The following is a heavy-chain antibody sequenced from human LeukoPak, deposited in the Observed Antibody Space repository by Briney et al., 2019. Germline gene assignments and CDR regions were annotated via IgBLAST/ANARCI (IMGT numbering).Heavy chain of an antibody. Sequence: ASVTVSSKASGYTYSAFYIHWVRQAPGQGLEWMGWINPKTGGTSYAQNFQGRVTMTRDTSINTAYMELSGLTSDDAAVYYCARVYCTKGVCFNPDYWGQGTLVTVSS. CDR3: ARVYCTKGVCFNPDY. CDR1: GYTYSAFY. D-gene: IGHD2-8*01. CDR2: INPKTGGT. V-gene: IGHV1-2*02. J-gene: IGHJ4*02.